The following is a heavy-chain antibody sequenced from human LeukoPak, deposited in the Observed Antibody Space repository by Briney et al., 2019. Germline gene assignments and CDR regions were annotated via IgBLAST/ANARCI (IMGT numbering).Heavy chain of an antibody. CDR2: MNPNSGNT. Sequence: ASVKVSCKASGYTFTSYDINWVRQATGQGLEWMGWMNPNSGNTGYAQKFQGRVTMTRNTSISTAYMELSSLRSEDTAVYYCARDRGIVGAFDYWGQGTLVTVSS. J-gene: IGHJ4*02. CDR1: GYTFTSYD. CDR3: ARDRGIVGAFDY. D-gene: IGHD1-26*01. V-gene: IGHV1-8*01.